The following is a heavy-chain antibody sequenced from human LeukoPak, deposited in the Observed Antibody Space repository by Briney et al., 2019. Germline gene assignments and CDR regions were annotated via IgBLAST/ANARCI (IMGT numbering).Heavy chain of an antibody. CDR3: VKGRASGTYYCDD. V-gene: IGHV3-23*01. Sequence: GGSLRLSCAASGFTFGSYAMSWVRQAPGKGLEWVSSISGSGGGTFYEDSVRGRYTIARDNSKNMLYLQMNSLRAEDTALYYCVKGRASGTYYCDDWGQGALVTVSS. CDR1: GFTFGSYA. D-gene: IGHD3-10*01. J-gene: IGHJ4*02. CDR2: ISGSGGGT.